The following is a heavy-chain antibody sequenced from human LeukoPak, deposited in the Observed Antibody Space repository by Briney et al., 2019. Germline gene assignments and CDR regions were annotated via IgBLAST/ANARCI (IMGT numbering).Heavy chain of an antibody. V-gene: IGHV3-23*01. Sequence: PGGSLRLSCAASGFSFSSYGMSWVRQAPGKGLEWVSAISGSGGSTYYADSVKGRFTISRDNSKNTLYLQMNSLRAEDTAVYYCARTGLGMYSFDSWGQGTLVTVSS. J-gene: IGHJ4*02. CDR1: GFSFSSYG. CDR2: ISGSGGST. D-gene: IGHD3/OR15-3a*01. CDR3: ARTGLGMYSFDS.